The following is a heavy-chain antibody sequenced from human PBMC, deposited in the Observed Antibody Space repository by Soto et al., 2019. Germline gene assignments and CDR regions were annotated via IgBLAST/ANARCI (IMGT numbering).Heavy chain of an antibody. V-gene: IGHV3-66*01. Sequence: GGSLRLSCAASGFTVSSNYMSWVRQAPGKGLEWASVIYSGGSTYYADSVKGRFTISRDNSKNTLYLQMNSLRAEDTAVYYCAKGSPCSSISCPPYYYYYGMDVWGQGTPVTVS. J-gene: IGHJ6*02. CDR1: GFTVSSNY. D-gene: IGHD2-2*01. CDR3: AKGSPCSSISCPPYYYYYGMDV. CDR2: IYSGGST.